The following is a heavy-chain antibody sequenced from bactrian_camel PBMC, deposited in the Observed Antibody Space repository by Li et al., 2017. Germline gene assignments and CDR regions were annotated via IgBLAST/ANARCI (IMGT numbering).Heavy chain of an antibody. D-gene: IGHD6*01. Sequence: VQLVESGGGSVQAGGSLTLSCVMTGSTGTTDNKLWFRQAPGKERERVATIYTGGYSTYYADSVKGRFTISQDNAKNTLYLQMNDLKPEDTAMYYCAKGDRSYGDSCRWKYWGQGTQVTVS. CDR3: AKGDRSYGDSCRWKY. CDR1: GSTGTTDN. V-gene: IGHV3S1*01. CDR2: IYTGGYST. J-gene: IGHJ4*01.